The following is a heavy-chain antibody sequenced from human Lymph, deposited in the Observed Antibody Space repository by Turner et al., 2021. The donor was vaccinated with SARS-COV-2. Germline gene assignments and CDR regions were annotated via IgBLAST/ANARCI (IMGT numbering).Heavy chain of an antibody. V-gene: IGHV3-30*18. CDR2: ISYDGSNK. D-gene: IGHD3-3*01. J-gene: IGHJ6*02. CDR1: GFTYSSYG. CDR3: AKVRSIFGVVIGGMDV. Sequence: QVQLVESGGGVVQPGRSLSLSCAASGFTYSSYGMHWVRQAPGKGLDWVAVISYDGSNKYYADSVKGRFTISRDNSKNTLYLQMNSLRAEDTAVYYCAKVRSIFGVVIGGMDVWGQGTTVTVSS.